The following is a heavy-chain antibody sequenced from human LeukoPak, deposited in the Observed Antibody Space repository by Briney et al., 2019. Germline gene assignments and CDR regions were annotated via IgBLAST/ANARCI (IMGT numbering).Heavy chain of an antibody. CDR1: GFTFSSYV. J-gene: IGHJ4*02. V-gene: IGHV3-30-3*01. CDR2: ISYDGSNK. CDR3: ARDPDDYGGPFDY. D-gene: IGHD4-23*01. Sequence: GGSLRLSCAASGFTFSSYVMHWVRQAPGKGLEWVAVISYDGSNKYYADSVKGRFTISRDNSKNTLYLQMNSLRAEDTAVYYCARDPDDYGGPFDYWGQGTLVTVSS.